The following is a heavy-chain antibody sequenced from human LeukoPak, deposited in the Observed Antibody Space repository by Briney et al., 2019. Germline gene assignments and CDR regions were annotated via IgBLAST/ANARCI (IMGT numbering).Heavy chain of an antibody. CDR3: AKDPDLGLAIFGVVNWFDP. CDR2: IWYDGSNI. J-gene: IGHJ5*02. CDR1: GFTFSSYG. V-gene: IGHV3-33*06. Sequence: GGSLRLSCAASGFTFSSYGMHWVRQAPGKGLEWVAVIWYDGSNIYYADSVKGRFTISRDNSKNTLYLQMNSLRAEDTAVYYCAKDPDLGLAIFGVVNWFDPWGQGTLVTVSS. D-gene: IGHD3-3*01.